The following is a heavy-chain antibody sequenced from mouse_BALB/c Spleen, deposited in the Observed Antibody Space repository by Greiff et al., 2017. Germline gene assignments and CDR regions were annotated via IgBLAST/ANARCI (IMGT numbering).Heavy chain of an antibody. CDR1: GFTFSDYY. CDR3: ARLVRRGYAMDY. CDR2: ISDGGSYT. Sequence: EVKVEESGGGLVKPGGSLKLSCAASGFTFSDYYMYWVRQTPEKRLEWVATISDGGSYTYYPDSVKGRFTISRDNAKNNLYLQMSSLKSEDTAMYYCARLVRRGYAMDYWGQGTSVTVSS. D-gene: IGHD2-10*02. V-gene: IGHV5-4*02. J-gene: IGHJ4*01.